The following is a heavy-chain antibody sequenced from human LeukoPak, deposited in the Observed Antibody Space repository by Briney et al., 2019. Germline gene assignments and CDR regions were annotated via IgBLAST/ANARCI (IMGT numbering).Heavy chain of an antibody. D-gene: IGHD5-24*01. J-gene: IGHJ4*02. CDR2: LWYDGSNK. Sequence: GGSLRLSCAAAGFTFSSYAMHWVRQAPGKGLEWVAVLWYDGSNKYYADSVKGRFTISRDNSKNTLYLQMNSLRVEDTAVYYCSRGIDGYDSIVDYWGQGTLVTVSS. CDR1: GFTFSSYA. V-gene: IGHV3-33*01. CDR3: SRGIDGYDSIVDY.